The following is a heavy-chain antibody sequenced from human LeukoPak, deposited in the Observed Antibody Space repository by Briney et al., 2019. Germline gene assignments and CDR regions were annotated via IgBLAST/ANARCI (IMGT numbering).Heavy chain of an antibody. V-gene: IGHV1-24*01. CDR2: FDPEDGET. J-gene: IGHJ6*02. Sequence: ASVKVSCKVSGYTLTELSMHWVRQAPGKGLEWMGGFDPEDGETIYAQKFQGRVTMTEDTSTDTAYMELSSLRSEDTAVYYCATNHPRRTVTYYYYYGMDVWGQGTTVTVSS. CDR3: ATNHPRRTVTYYYYYGMDV. D-gene: IGHD4-11*01. CDR1: GYTLTELS.